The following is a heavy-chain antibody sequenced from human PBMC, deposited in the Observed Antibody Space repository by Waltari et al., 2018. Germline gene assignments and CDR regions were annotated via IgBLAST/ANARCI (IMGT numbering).Heavy chain of an antibody. CDR1: GGSFSGYY. Sequence: QVQLQQWGAGLLKPSETLSLTCAVYGGSFSGYYWSWIRQPPGKGLEWIGEINHSGSTNYNPSLKSRVTISVDTSKNQFSLKLSSVTAADTAVYYCARVGPYTMVRGVFPYYFDYWGQGTLVTVSS. D-gene: IGHD3-10*01. V-gene: IGHV4-34*01. CDR3: ARVGPYTMVRGVFPYYFDY. CDR2: INHSGST. J-gene: IGHJ4*02.